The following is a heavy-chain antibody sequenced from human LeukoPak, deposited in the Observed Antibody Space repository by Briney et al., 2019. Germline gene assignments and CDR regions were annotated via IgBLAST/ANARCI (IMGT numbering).Heavy chain of an antibody. CDR1: GGSFTGYY. Sequence: SESLSLTCAVYGGSFTGYYWSWIRQPPGAGLEWFGEINHSGSTNYNPTLKSRVTISVDTSKNQFSLKLSSMTAADTAVYYCARSQLQLDYYGMDVWGQGTTVTVSS. CDR2: INHSGST. D-gene: IGHD4-11*01. V-gene: IGHV4-34*01. CDR3: ARSQLQLDYYGMDV. J-gene: IGHJ6*02.